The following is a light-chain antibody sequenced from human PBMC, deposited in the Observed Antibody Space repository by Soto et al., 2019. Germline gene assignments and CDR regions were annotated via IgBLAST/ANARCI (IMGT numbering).Light chain of an antibody. Sequence: EIVLSQSPGTLSLSPGGRATLSCRASQSVSSSFLAWYQQKPGQAPRLLIYGASIRATGIPDRFSGSGSGTDFTLTISRVEPEDFAVYYCQQYGSSPWTFGQGTKVEIK. V-gene: IGKV3-20*01. J-gene: IGKJ1*01. CDR3: QQYGSSPWT. CDR2: GAS. CDR1: QSVSSSF.